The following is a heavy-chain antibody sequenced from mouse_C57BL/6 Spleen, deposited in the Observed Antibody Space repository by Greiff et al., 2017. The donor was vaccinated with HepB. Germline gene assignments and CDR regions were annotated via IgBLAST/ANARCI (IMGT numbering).Heavy chain of an antibody. CDR1: GFTFSSYT. CDR2: ISGGGGNT. D-gene: IGHD2-4*01. Sequence: EVQLVESGGGLVKPGGSLKLSCAASGFTFSSYTMSWVRQTPEKRLEWVATISGGGGNTYYPDSVKGRFTISRDNAKNTLYLQMSSLRSEDTALYYCARSLDYEDDWGQGTTLTVSS. CDR3: ARSLDYEDD. J-gene: IGHJ2*01. V-gene: IGHV5-9*01.